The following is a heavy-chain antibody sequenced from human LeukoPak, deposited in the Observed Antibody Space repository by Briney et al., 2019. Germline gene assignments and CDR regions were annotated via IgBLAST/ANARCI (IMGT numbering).Heavy chain of an antibody. CDR1: GYTFTGYY. CDR3: ARGESTSSPNY. J-gene: IGHJ4*02. Sequence: ASVKVSCKASGYTFTGYYMHWVRQAPGQGLEWMGWMNANSGGTKCAQKVQGRVTMTRDTSISTAYMELSGLTSDDTAVYYCARGESTSSPNYWGQGTLVTVSS. V-gene: IGHV1-2*02. CDR2: MNANSGGT. D-gene: IGHD6-6*01.